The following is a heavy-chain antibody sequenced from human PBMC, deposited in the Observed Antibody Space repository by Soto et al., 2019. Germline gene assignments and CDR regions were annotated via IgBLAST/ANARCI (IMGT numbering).Heavy chain of an antibody. CDR3: ARGLYNTAMVR. CDR1: GGSFRGYY. D-gene: IGHD5-18*01. V-gene: IGHV4-34*01. Sequence: SETLSLTSAVYGGSFRGYYWSCIRQPPGKGLEWIGEINHSGSTNYNPSLKSRVTISVDTSKNQFALKLSSVAAADTALSYCARGLYNTAMVRWRKGTLDTVS. CDR2: INHSGST. J-gene: IGHJ4*02.